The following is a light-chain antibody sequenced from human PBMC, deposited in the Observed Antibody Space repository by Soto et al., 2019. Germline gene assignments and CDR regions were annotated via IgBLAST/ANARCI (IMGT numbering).Light chain of an antibody. CDR3: CSYAASNTFV. J-gene: IGLJ1*01. Sequence: QSLLTQPRSVSGSPGQSFTISCTGTISDVGGYNYVSWYQQYSGKAPKVMIYDVSKRPSGVPDRFSGSKSGNTASLTISGLQAEDEADYYCCSYAASNTFVFGTGTKVTVL. CDR2: DVS. V-gene: IGLV2-11*01. CDR1: ISDVGGYNY.